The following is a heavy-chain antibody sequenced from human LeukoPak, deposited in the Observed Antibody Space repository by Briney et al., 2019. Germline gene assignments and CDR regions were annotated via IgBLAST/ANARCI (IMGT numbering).Heavy chain of an antibody. V-gene: IGHV3-20*04. D-gene: IGHD3-9*01. CDR3: ARTYDILTGYSPVFDY. J-gene: IGHJ4*02. CDR2: INWNGGST. CDR1: GFTFDDYG. Sequence: GSLRLSCAASGFTFDDYGMSWVRQAPGKGLEWVSGINWNGGSTGYADSVKGRFTISRDNAKNSLYLQMNSLRAEDTAVYYCARTYDILTGYSPVFDYWGQGTLVTVSS.